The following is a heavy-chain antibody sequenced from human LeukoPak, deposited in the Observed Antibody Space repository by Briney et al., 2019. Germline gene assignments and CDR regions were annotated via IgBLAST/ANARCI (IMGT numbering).Heavy chain of an antibody. CDR1: GSTFSSYA. J-gene: IGHJ4*02. CDR2: ISYDGSNK. V-gene: IGHV3-30-3*01. CDR3: ARGNSPYMAAAGTDFDY. D-gene: IGHD6-13*01. Sequence: QPGGSLRLSCAASGSTFSSYAMHWVRQAPGKGLEWVAVISYDGSNKYYADSVKGRFTISRDNSKNTLYLQMNSLRAEDTAVYYCARGNSPYMAAAGTDFDYWGQGTLVTVSS.